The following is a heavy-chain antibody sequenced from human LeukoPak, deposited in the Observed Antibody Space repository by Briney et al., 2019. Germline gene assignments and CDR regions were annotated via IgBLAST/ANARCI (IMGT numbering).Heavy chain of an antibody. J-gene: IGHJ4*02. V-gene: IGHV4-34*01. CDR1: GGSFSGYY. Sequence: KSSETLSLTCAVYGGSFSGYYWSWIRQPPGKGLEWIGEINHSGSTNYNPSLKSRVTISVDTSKNQFSLKLSSVTAADTAVYYCARDADIYNDYWGQGTLVTVSS. CDR3: ARDADIYNDY. CDR2: INHSGST. D-gene: IGHD3-10*01.